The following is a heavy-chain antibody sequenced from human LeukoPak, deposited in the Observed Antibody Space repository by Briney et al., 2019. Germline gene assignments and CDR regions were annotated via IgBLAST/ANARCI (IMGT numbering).Heavy chain of an antibody. V-gene: IGHV1-69*13. CDR3: ATSPTGDSPGY. CDR1: GGTFSTFA. J-gene: IGHJ4*02. CDR2: IIPILRTA. Sequence: SVKVSCKASGGTFSTFALSWVRQAPGRGLDRMGGIIPILRTANYAQKFQGRVTITADESTSTAYMELSSLRSEDTALYYCATSPTGDSPGYWGQGTLVTVSS. D-gene: IGHD2-21*02.